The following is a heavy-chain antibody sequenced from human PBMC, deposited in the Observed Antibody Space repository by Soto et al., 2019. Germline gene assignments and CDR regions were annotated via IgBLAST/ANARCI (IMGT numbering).Heavy chain of an antibody. V-gene: IGHV4-34*01. CDR3: ARGLKKRHYYYYGMDV. Sequence: QVQLQQWGAGLLKPSETLSLTCAVYGGSFSGHSWTWIRQSPGKGLEWIGEINHSGTTTYNPSLKSRVSISVDTSKNQFSLRLSSVTAADTAVYYCARGLKKRHYYYYGMDVWGQGTTVTVSS. J-gene: IGHJ6*02. CDR2: INHSGTT. CDR1: GGSFSGHS.